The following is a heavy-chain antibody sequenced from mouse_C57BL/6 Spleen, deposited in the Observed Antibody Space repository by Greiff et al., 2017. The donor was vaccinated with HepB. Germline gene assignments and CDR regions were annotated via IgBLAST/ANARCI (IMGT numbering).Heavy chain of an antibody. CDR1: GFNIKDDY. V-gene: IGHV14-4*01. D-gene: IGHD1-1*01. CDR3: TTPDYGSREVGWFAY. Sequence: EVQLQQSGAELVRPGASVKLSCTASGFNIKDDYTHWVKQRPEQGLEWIGWIDPEYGDTEYATKVQGKATITADTSSNTAYLQLSRLTYDDTAVYYCTTPDYGSREVGWFAYWGQGTLVTVSA. CDR2: IDPEYGDT. J-gene: IGHJ3*01.